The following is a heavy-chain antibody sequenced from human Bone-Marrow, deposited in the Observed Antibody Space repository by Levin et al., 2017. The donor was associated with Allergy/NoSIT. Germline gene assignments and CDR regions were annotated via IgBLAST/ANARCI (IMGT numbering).Heavy chain of an antibody. CDR2: ISSSSSYI. J-gene: IGHJ4*02. CDR1: GFTFSSYS. Sequence: GESLKISCAASGFTFSSYSMNWVRQAPGKGLEWVSSISSSSSYIYYADSVKGRFTISRDNAKNSLYLQMNSLRAEDTAVYYCARDFSPTPYDFWSGYPPFDYWGQGTLVTVSS. CDR3: ARDFSPTPYDFWSGYPPFDY. D-gene: IGHD3-3*01. V-gene: IGHV3-21*01.